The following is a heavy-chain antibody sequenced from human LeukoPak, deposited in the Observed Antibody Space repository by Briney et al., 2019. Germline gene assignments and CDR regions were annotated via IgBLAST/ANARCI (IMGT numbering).Heavy chain of an antibody. CDR1: GGSMSSYY. CDR2: IYHSGST. V-gene: IGHV4-59*12. Sequence: PSETLSLTCSVSGGSMSSYYWSWIRQSPGKGLEWIGYIYHSGSTDYNSSLKSRVTISEDTSKNQFSLKLSSVTAADTAVYYCARVYCSGGSCYRSRTQIKGWFDPWGQGTLVTVSS. D-gene: IGHD2-15*01. J-gene: IGHJ5*02. CDR3: ARVYCSGGSCYRSRTQIKGWFDP.